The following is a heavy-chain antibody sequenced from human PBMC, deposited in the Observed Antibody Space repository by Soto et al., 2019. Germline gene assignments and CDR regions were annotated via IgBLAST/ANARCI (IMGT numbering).Heavy chain of an antibody. Sequence: LGESLKISCKGSGYRFTSYWIAWVRQMPGKGLEWMGIIYPSDSDTRYSPSFQGQVTISADKSISTAYLQWSSLKASDSAMYYCARSYGGNSHFDYWGQGALVTVSS. CDR1: GYRFTSYW. V-gene: IGHV5-51*01. J-gene: IGHJ4*02. CDR3: ARSYGGNSHFDY. CDR2: IYPSDSDT. D-gene: IGHD2-21*01.